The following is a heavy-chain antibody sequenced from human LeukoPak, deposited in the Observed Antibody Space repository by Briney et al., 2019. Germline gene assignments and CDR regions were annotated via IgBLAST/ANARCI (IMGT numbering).Heavy chain of an antibody. CDR2: INSDGSIT. CDR1: GFTFSSCA. D-gene: IGHD6-13*01. J-gene: IGHJ3*01. Sequence: GGSLRLSCAASGFTFSSCAMNWVRQAPGKGLVWVSRINSDGSITTYADSVKGRFTISRDNAKNTLYLQMNSLRVEDTAVYYCAGGISATGGGWGQGTMVTVSS. CDR3: AGGISATGGG. V-gene: IGHV3-74*01.